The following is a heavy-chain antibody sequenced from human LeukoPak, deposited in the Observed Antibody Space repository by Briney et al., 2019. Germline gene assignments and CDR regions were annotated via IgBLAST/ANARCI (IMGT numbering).Heavy chain of an antibody. CDR1: GGSFSGYY. CDR3: ARGGYCSSPSCYRSYYYGMDV. CDR2: INHSGST. Sequence: PSETLSLTCAVYGGSFSGYYWSWIRQPPGKGLEWIGEINHSGSTNYNPSLKSRVTISVDTSKNQFSLKLSSVTAADTAVYYCARGGYCSSPSCYRSYYYGMDVWGQGTTVTVSS. D-gene: IGHD2-2*02. J-gene: IGHJ6*02. V-gene: IGHV4-34*01.